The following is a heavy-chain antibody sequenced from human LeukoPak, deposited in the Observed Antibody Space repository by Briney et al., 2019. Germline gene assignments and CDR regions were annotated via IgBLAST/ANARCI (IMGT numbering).Heavy chain of an antibody. D-gene: IGHD3-3*01. J-gene: IGHJ4*02. CDR1: GFTFSTFW. Sequence: PGGSLRLSCVASGFTFSTFWMSWIRQAPGKGLEWVSYISSSGSTIYYADSVKGRFTISRDNAKNSLYLQMNSLRAEDTAVYYCARVQTYYDFWSGYQGHFYFDYWGQGTLVTVSS. V-gene: IGHV3-11*01. CDR3: ARVQTYYDFWSGYQGHFYFDY. CDR2: ISSSGSTI.